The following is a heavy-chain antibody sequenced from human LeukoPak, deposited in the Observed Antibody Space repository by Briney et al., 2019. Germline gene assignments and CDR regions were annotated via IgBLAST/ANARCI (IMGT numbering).Heavy chain of an antibody. V-gene: IGHV3-7*01. CDR1: GFTFSSYW. CDR3: ARDRARYCSGGSCPRFDY. D-gene: IGHD2-15*01. Sequence: GGSLRLSCAASGFTFSSYWMSWVRQAPGKGLEWVASIKQDGSEKYYVDSVKGRFTISRDNAKNSLYLQMNSLRAEDTAVYYCARDRARYCSGGSCPRFDYWGQGTLVTVSS. J-gene: IGHJ4*02. CDR2: IKQDGSEK.